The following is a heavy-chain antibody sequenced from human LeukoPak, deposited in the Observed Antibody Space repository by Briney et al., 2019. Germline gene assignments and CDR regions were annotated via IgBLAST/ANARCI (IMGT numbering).Heavy chain of an antibody. Sequence: ASVKVSCKASGYTFTSHDINWVRQATGQGLEWMGWMNPYSGNTGFAQKFQGRVTTTRNTSISTAYMELSSLRSEDTAMYYCARGRGSGSNYRRLDYWGQGSLVTVSS. CDR3: ARGRGSGSNYRRLDY. V-gene: IGHV1-8*03. CDR1: GYTFTSHD. D-gene: IGHD1-26*01. J-gene: IGHJ4*02. CDR2: MNPYSGNT.